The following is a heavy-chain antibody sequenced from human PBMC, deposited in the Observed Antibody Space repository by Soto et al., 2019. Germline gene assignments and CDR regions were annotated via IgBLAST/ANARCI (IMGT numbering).Heavy chain of an antibody. CDR2: MNQDGSGE. CDR3: AKNRVETTRDKAPEF. J-gene: IGHJ1*01. D-gene: IGHD2-21*02. CDR1: GFTFSRYW. V-gene: IGHV3-7*01. Sequence: EVQLVESGGGLVQPGGSLRLSCAASGFTFSRYWMSWFRQAPGKGLEWVANMNQDGSGEYYVDSVEGRFTISRDNARSSLYLQMNSLRVEDTAVYYCAKNRVETTRDKAPEFWGQGTLVTVSS.